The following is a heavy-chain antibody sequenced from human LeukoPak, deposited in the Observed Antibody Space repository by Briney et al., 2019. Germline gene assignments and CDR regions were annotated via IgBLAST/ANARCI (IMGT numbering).Heavy chain of an antibody. CDR1: GFTFSSYA. D-gene: IGHD3-3*01. CDR3: ARTNTPYYDFWSGYYTGNYYYYYMDV. CDR2: ISGSGGST. J-gene: IGHJ6*03. V-gene: IGHV3-23*01. Sequence: GGSLRLSCAASGFTFSSYAMSWVRQAPGKGLEWVSAISGSGGSTYYADSVKGRFTISRDNSKNTLYLQMNSLRAGDTAVYYCARTNTPYYDFWSGYYTGNYYYYYMDVWGKGTTVTVSS.